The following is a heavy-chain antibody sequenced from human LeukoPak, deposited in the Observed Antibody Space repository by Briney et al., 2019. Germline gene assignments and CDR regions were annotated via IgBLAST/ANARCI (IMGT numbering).Heavy chain of an antibody. CDR1: GFTVSSNY. Sequence: PGGSLRLSCAASGFTVSSNYMSWVRQAPGKGLEWVSAISGSGGSTYYADSVKGRFTISRDNSKNTLYLQMNSLRAEDTAVYYCAKESYYDSSGGGQGTLATVSS. V-gene: IGHV3-23*01. J-gene: IGHJ4*02. CDR2: ISGSGGST. D-gene: IGHD3-22*01. CDR3: AKESYYDSSG.